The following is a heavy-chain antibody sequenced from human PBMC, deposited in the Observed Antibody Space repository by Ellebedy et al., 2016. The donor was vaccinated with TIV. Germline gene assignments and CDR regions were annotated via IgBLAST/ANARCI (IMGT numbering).Heavy chain of an antibody. D-gene: IGHD4-11*01. V-gene: IGHV3-21*01. CDR2: ISSSSSYI. J-gene: IGHJ6*02. Sequence: GESLKISCAASGFTFSSYSMNWVRQAPGKGLEWVSSISSSSSYIYYADSVKGRFTISRDNAKNSLYLQMNSLRAEDTAVYYCAIPTVTTVDVWGQGTTVTVSS. CDR3: AIPTVTTVDV. CDR1: GFTFSSYS.